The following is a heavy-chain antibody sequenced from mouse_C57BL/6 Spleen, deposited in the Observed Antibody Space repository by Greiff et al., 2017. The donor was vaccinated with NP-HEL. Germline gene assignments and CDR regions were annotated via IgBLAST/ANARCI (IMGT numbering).Heavy chain of an antibody. CDR2: ISSGGSYT. J-gene: IGHJ4*01. V-gene: IGHV5-6*02. CDR3: ARQGDYAMDY. Sequence: DVMLVESGGDLVKPGGSLKLSCAASGFTFSSYGMSWVRQTPDKRLEWVATISSGGSYTYYPDSVKGRFTISRDNAKNTLYLQMSSLKSEDTAMYYCARQGDYAMDYWGQGTSVTVSS. CDR1: GFTFSSYG.